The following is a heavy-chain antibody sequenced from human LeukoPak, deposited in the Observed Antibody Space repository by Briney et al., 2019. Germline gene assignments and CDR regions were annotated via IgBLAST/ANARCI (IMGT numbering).Heavy chain of an antibody. CDR3: ASGGSSWVVDY. V-gene: IGHV1-69*05. CDR2: IIPIFGTA. CDR1: GGTFSSYA. D-gene: IGHD6-13*01. J-gene: IGHJ4*02. Sequence: ASVKVSCKASGGTFSSYAISWVRQAPGQGLEWMGGIIPIFGTANYAQKFQGRVTITTDESTSTAYMELSSLRSEDTAVYYCASGGSSWVVDYWGQGTLVTVSS.